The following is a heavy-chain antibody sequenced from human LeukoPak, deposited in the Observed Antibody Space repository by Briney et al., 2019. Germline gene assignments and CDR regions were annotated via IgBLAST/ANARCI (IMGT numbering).Heavy chain of an antibody. V-gene: IGHV4-39*07. Sequence: SSETLSLTCSLSGGSISGTSYCWGWIRQPPGKGPEWIGSHYHTGRIYHNPSLNSRVTISVDTSKNQFSLKLSSVTDADTAVYYCARDGSDNWGLFDNWGRGTLVTVSS. CDR3: ARDGSDNWGLFDN. CDR2: HYHTGRI. J-gene: IGHJ4*02. CDR1: GGSISGTSYC. D-gene: IGHD1-1*01.